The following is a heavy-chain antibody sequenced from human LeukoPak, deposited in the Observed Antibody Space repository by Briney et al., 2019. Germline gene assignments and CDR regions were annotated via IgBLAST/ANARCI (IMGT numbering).Heavy chain of an antibody. Sequence: SETLSLTCAVSGYSISSGYYWGWLRQPPGKGLEWIGSIYHSGSTYYNPSLKSRVTISVDTSKNQFSLKLSSVTAADTAVYYCARRYFDGNDYWGQGTLVTVSS. CDR1: GYSISSGYY. J-gene: IGHJ4*02. CDR2: IYHSGST. V-gene: IGHV4-38-2*01. D-gene: IGHD3-9*01. CDR3: ARRYFDGNDY.